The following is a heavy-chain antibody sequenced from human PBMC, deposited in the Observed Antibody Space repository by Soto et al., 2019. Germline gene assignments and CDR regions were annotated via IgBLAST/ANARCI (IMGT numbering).Heavy chain of an antibody. Sequence: QVQLQESGPGLVKPSGTLSLTCAVSGGSISSSNWWSWVRQPPGKGLEWIGEIYHSGSTNYNPALKCRVTISVYKSKDQFPLQLSFVTASDTAVYYCALDQGSMDVWGKGTTVTVS. J-gene: IGHJ6*04. CDR1: GGSISSSNW. CDR2: IYHSGST. D-gene: IGHD3-10*01. CDR3: ALDQGSMDV. V-gene: IGHV4-4*02.